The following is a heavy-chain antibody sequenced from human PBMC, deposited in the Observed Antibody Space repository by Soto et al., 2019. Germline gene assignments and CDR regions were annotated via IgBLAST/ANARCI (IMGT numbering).Heavy chain of an antibody. Sequence: ASVKVSCKASGGTFSSYAISWVRQAPGQGLEWMGGIIPIFGTANYAQKFQGRVTITADKSTSTAYMELSSLRSEDTAVYYCARESVRDYYYYGMDVWGQGTTVTVSS. V-gene: IGHV1-69*06. J-gene: IGHJ6*02. CDR3: ARESVRDYYYYGMDV. CDR2: IIPIFGTA. D-gene: IGHD1-1*01. CDR1: GGTFSSYA.